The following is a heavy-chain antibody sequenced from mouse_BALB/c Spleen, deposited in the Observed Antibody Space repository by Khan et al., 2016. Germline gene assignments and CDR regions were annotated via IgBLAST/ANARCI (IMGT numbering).Heavy chain of an antibody. V-gene: IGHV1-7*01. J-gene: IGHJ2*01. D-gene: IGHD1-1*01. CDR2: INPSTGYT. CDR3: ASYGSSYYFDY. CDR1: GYTFTSYW. Sequence: QVQLQQPGAELAKPGASVKMSCKASGYTFTSYWMHWVKQRPGQGLEWIGYINPSTGYTEYNQKFKDKATLTADKSSSTAYMQLSSLTSEDSAVYYCASYGSSYYFDYWGQGTTLTVSS.